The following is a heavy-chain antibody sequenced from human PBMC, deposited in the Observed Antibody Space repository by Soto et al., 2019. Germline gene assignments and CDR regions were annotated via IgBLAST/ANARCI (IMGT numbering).Heavy chain of an antibody. Sequence: DVQLLESGGHLVQPGGSLRLSCAASGFTFSSYAMSWVRQAPGKGLEWVSSVSAGGDRTYYSDSVKGRFTISRDNSNNGMFLQMNSLRIEDTALYYCARGDRGGSGSPACYYCAGLDVWSQGTTVTVS. D-gene: IGHD3-10*01. J-gene: IGHJ6*02. CDR1: GFTFSSYA. CDR3: ARGDRGGSGSPACYYCAGLDV. V-gene: IGHV3-23*01. CDR2: VSAGGDRT.